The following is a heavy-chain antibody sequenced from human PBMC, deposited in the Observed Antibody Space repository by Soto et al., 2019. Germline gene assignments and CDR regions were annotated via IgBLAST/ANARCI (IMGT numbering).Heavy chain of an antibody. CDR2: INAGNGNT. D-gene: IGHD6-19*01. Sequence: QAQRVQSGAEVKKPGASVKVSCKASGYTLSSFGIHWVRQAPGQRLEWMGWINAGNGNTKYSQKLQGRVTFSRDTSANTAYMELTSLTSEDTAVYYCVRTRQQWLVGDSWGQGSLVTVSS. V-gene: IGHV1-3*01. CDR3: VRTRQQWLVGDS. J-gene: IGHJ4*02. CDR1: GYTLSSFG.